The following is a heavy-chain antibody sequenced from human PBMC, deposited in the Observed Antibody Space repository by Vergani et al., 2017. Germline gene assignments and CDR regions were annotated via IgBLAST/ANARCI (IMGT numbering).Heavy chain of an antibody. D-gene: IGHD6-13*01. CDR2: IYYSGST. CDR3: ARGIAAAGTH. CDR1: GGSISSSSYY. J-gene: IGHJ4*02. V-gene: IGHV4-39*01. Sequence: QLQLQESGPGLVKPSETLSLTCTVSGGSISSSSYYWGWIRQPPGKGLEWIGSIYYSGSTYYNPSLKSRVTISVDTSKNQFSLKLSSVTASDTAVYYCARGIAAAGTHWGQGTLVTVSS.